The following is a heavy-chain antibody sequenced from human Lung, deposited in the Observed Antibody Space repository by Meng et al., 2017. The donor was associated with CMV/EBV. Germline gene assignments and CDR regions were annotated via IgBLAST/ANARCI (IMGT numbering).Heavy chain of an antibody. J-gene: IGHJ4*02. D-gene: IGHD3-9*01. CDR3: AKGSSNYDILTD. CDR1: GFTFDDYA. V-gene: IGHV3-9*01. Sequence: SCAASGFTFDDYAMHWVRQAPGKGLEWVSGISWNSGSIGYADSVKGRFTISRDNAKNSLYLQMNSLRAEDTALYYCAKGSSNYDILTDWGQGTVVTVSS. CDR2: ISWNSGSI.